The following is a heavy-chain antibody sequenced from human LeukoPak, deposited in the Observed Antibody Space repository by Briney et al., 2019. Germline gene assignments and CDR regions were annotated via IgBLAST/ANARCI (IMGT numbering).Heavy chain of an antibody. CDR1: GYTFTGYY. V-gene: IGHV1-2*02. D-gene: IGHD1-26*01. Sequence: ASVKVSCKASGYTFTGYYMHWVRQAPGQGLEWMGWINPNSGGTNYAQKFQGRVTMTRDTSISTAYMELSRLRSDDTAVYYCARGRWELQARGYTPDYWGQGTLVTVSS. CDR2: INPNSGGT. CDR3: ARGRWELQARGYTPDY. J-gene: IGHJ4*02.